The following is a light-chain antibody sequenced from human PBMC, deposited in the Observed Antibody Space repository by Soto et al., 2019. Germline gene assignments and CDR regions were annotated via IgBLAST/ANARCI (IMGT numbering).Light chain of an antibody. CDR2: EVS. CDR1: SSDVGGYNY. V-gene: IGLV2-14*01. Sequence: QSVLTQPASVSGSPGQSITISCTGTSSDVGGYNYVSWYQQHPGKAPKLMIYEVSNRPSGVSNRFSGSKSGNTASLTISGLQAEDEGFYYCSSYAGSYTHVFGTGTKLTVL. J-gene: IGLJ1*01. CDR3: SSYAGSYTHV.